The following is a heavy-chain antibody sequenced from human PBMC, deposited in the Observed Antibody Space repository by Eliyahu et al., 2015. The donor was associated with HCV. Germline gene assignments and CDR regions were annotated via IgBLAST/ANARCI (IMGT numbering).Heavy chain of an antibody. Sequence: EVQLVESGGGSIQPGXSXRLSCVASGFTVSGNYMSWVRQAPGKGLEWVSIIYSSGSTYYADSVKGRFTISRDNSKNTLYLQMNRLRAEDAAVYYCAGAHYDTLTGFYPYYYGLVVWGQGTTVTVSS. CDR3: AGAHYDTLTGFYPYYYGLVV. CDR2: IYSSGST. D-gene: IGHD3-9*01. V-gene: IGHV3-53*01. J-gene: IGHJ6*02. CDR1: GFTVSGNY.